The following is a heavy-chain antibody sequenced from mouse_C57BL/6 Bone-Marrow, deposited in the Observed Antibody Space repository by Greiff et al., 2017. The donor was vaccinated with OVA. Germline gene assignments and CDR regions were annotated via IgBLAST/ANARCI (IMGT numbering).Heavy chain of an antibody. D-gene: IGHD2-5*01. J-gene: IGHJ1*03. CDR1: GYTFTSYW. CDR2: IDPSDSET. V-gene: IGHV1-52*01. Sequence: QVQLQQPGAELVRPGSSVKLSCKASGYTFTSYWMHWVKQRPIQGLEWIGNIDPSDSETHYNQKFKDKATLTVDKSSSTAYMQLSSLTSEDSAVYYCARGPSNHWYFDVWGTGTTVTVSS. CDR3: ARGPSNHWYFDV.